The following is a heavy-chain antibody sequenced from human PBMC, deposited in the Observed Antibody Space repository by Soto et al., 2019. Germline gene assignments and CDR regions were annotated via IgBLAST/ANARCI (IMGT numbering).Heavy chain of an antibody. CDR1: GGSISSYY. D-gene: IGHD3-9*01. J-gene: IGHJ6*03. V-gene: IGHV4-59*01. CDR2: IYYSGST. CDR3: ARIWTYYHILPGYYPPQNYHYHHYKGV. Sequence: SETLSLTCTVSGGSISSYYWSWIRQPPGKGLEWIGYIYYSGSTNYNPSLKSRVTISVDTSKNQISLRLGSVTAAETGRYSCARIWTYYHILPGYYPPQNYHYHHYKGVWGKGTTVTDSS.